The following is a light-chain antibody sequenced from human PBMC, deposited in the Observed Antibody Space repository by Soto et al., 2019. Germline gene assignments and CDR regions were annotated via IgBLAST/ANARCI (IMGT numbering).Light chain of an antibody. CDR2: EVS. CDR1: SSDVGYYKY. Sequence: QSALTQPASVSGSPGQSITISCSGTSSDVGYYKYVSWYQQHPGKAPKLMIYEVSNRPSGVSNRFSGSKSGNTASLTISGLQAADEADYYCSSYTGSSSLYAFGTGTKVTV. CDR3: SSYTGSSSLYA. J-gene: IGLJ1*01. V-gene: IGLV2-14*01.